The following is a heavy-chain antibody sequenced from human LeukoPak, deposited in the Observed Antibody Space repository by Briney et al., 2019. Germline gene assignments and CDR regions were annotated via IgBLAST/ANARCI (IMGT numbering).Heavy chain of an antibody. V-gene: IGHV3-11*01. CDR2: ISNSGSTI. Sequence: GGSLRLSCAASGFTFSDYNMSWIRQAPGKGLEWVSYISNSGSTIYYAHSVKGRFTISRDNDTAVYYCARRKHSSGWSPNEYYFDYWGQGTLVTVSS. D-gene: IGHD6-13*01. CDR3: FDY. CDR1: GFTFSDYN. J-gene: IGHJ4*02.